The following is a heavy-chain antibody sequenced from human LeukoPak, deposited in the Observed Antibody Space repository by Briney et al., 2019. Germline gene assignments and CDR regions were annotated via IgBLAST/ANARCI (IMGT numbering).Heavy chain of an antibody. CDR3: ARRGSSSWYGYYYYGMDV. CDR1: GGSISSSSYY. Sequence: SETLSLTCTVSGGSISSSSYYWSWIRQPPGKGLEWIGYIYYSGSTNYNPSLKSRVTISVDTSKNQFSLKLSSVTAADTAVYYCARRGSSSWYGYYYYGMDVWGQGTTVTVSS. CDR2: IYYSGST. J-gene: IGHJ6*02. V-gene: IGHV4-61*05. D-gene: IGHD6-13*01.